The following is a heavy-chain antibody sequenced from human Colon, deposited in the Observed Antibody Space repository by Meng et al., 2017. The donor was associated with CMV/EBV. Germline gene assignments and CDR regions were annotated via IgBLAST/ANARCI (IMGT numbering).Heavy chain of an antibody. CDR2: TYYKSKWYN. CDR1: GDIVSTNSAA. J-gene: IGHJ4*02. Sequence: QVHLHQSGPGLVXXXXXLXLTCAISGDIVSTNSAAWNWIRQSPSGGREWLGRTYYKSKWYNDYAESVKSRITINPDTSKNQFSLQLNSVTPEDTAVYYCARDPAAFDFWGQGILVTVSS. D-gene: IGHD6-25*01. V-gene: IGHV6-1*01. CDR3: ARDPAAFDF.